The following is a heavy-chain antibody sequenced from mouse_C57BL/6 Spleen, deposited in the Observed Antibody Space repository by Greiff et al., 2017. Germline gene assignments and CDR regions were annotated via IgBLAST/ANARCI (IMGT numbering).Heavy chain of an antibody. J-gene: IGHJ4*01. V-gene: IGHV1-74*01. CDR3: RMPTVVEYYMYY. D-gene: IGHD1-1*01. CDR2: IHPSDSDT. CDR1: GYTFTSYW. Sequence: QVQLQQPGAELVKPGASVKVSCKASGYTFTSYWMHWVKQRPGQGLEWIGSIHPSDSDTNYNQKFKGKATLTVDKSSSTAYMQLSRLTSEDSAVYCCRMPTVVEYYMYYWGQGTSVTVSS.